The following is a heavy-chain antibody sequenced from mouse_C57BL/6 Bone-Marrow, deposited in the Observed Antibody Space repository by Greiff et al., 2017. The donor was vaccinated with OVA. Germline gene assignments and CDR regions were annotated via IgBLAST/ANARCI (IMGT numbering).Heavy chain of an antibody. V-gene: IGHV1-82*01. D-gene: IGHD3-2*02. J-gene: IGHJ3*01. Sequence: VKLQESGPELVKPGASVKISCKASGYAFSSSWMNWVKQRPGTGLEWIGRIYPGDGDTNYNGKFKGKATLTADKSSSTAYMQLSSLTSEDAAVYFCAREGTAQATSAYWGQGTLVTVSA. CDR3: AREGTAQATSAY. CDR1: GYAFSSSW. CDR2: IYPGDGDT.